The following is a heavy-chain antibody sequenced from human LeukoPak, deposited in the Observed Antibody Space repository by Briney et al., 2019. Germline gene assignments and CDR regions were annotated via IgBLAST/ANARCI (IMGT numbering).Heavy chain of an antibody. D-gene: IGHD2-8*01. J-gene: IGHJ4*02. CDR2: ISYDGRQN. CDR3: ARVYLERLTAGYFDH. Sequence: GGSLTLSCAASGFTFSTYAMNWVRQPPGKGLEWVAVISYDGRQNYYADSVKGRFTISRDNSKNTLYLQMNSLRDEDSAAYYCARVYLERLTAGYFDHWGQGTWVTVSP. CDR1: GFTFSTYA. V-gene: IGHV3-30*04.